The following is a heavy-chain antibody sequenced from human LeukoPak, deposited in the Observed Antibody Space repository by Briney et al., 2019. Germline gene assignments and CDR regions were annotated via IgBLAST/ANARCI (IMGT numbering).Heavy chain of an antibody. V-gene: IGHV1-24*01. D-gene: IGHD3-10*01. CDR3: ATVGAPEGWTLPFDY. Sequence: ASVKVSCKVSGYTLTELSMHWVRQAPGKGLEWMGGFDPEDGETIYAQKFQGRVTMTEDTSTDTAYMELSSLRSEDTAVYYCATVGAPEGWTLPFDYWGQGTLVTVSS. J-gene: IGHJ4*02. CDR1: GYTLTELS. CDR2: FDPEDGET.